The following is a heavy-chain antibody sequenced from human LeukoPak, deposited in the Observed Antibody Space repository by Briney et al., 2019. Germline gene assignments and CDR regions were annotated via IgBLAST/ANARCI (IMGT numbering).Heavy chain of an antibody. CDR2: IIPIFGTA. J-gene: IGHJ4*02. D-gene: IGHD2-2*01. V-gene: IGHV1-69*13. CDR3: ASMGDIVVVPAALDY. Sequence: SVKVSCKASGGTFSSYAISWVRQAPGQGLEWMGGIIPIFGTANYAQKFQGRVTITADESTSTAYMELSSLRSEDTAVYYCASMGDIVVVPAALDYWGQGTLVTVSS. CDR1: GGTFSSYA.